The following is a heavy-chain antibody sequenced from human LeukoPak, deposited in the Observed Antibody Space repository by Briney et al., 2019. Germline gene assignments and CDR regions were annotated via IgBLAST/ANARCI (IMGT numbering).Heavy chain of an antibody. D-gene: IGHD3-10*01. J-gene: IGHJ5*02. Sequence: SETLSLTCTVSSGSISNYYWSWIRQPAGKGLEWIGRIYTSGSTTYNPSLKSRLTISIDTSKNQFSLKLSSVTAADTAVYYCARDSGTTGEVKFAPWGQGTLVTVSS. CDR1: SGSISNYY. CDR2: IYTSGST. CDR3: ARDSGTTGEVKFAP. V-gene: IGHV4-4*07.